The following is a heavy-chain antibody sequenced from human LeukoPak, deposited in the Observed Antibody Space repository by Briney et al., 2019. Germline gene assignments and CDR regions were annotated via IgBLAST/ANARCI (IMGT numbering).Heavy chain of an antibody. J-gene: IGHJ5*02. V-gene: IGHV3-21*01. CDR1: GFTFSSYS. D-gene: IGHD3-22*01. CDR3: ARDLGQYYDTSDNWLDP. Sequence: GGSLRLSCAASGFTFSSYSMNWVRQAPGKGLEWVSSISSSSSYIYYADSVKGRFTISRDNAKNSLYLQMNSLRAEDTAVYYCARDLGQYYDTSDNWLDPWGQGTLVTVSS. CDR2: ISSSSSYI.